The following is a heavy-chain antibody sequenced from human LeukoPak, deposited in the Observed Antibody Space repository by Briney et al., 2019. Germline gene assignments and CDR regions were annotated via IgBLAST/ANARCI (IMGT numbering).Heavy chain of an antibody. V-gene: IGHV3-21*01. J-gene: IGHJ4*02. CDR3: ARDVSGYCSGGSCYWTGFDY. Sequence: GGSLRLSCAASGFTFSSYSMNWVRQAPGKGLEWASSISSSSSYIYYADSVKGRFTISRDNAKNSLYLQMNSLRAEDTAVYYCARDVSGYCSGGSCYWTGFDYWGQGTLVTVSS. CDR1: GFTFSSYS. D-gene: IGHD2-15*01. CDR2: ISSSSSYI.